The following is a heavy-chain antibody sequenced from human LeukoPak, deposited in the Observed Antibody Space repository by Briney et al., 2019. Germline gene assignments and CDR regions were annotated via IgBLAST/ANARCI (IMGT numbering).Heavy chain of an antibody. CDR2: ISSSGSTI. CDR1: GFTFSDYY. J-gene: IGHJ6*03. CDR3: ARVERDTAMASYYYYYMDV. V-gene: IGHV3-11*04. D-gene: IGHD5-18*01. Sequence: PGGSLRLSCAASGFTFSDYYMSWIRQAPGKGLEWVSYISSSGSTIYYADSVKGRFTISRDNAKNSLYLQMNSLRAEDTAVYYCARVERDTAMASYYYYYMDVWGKGTTVTVSS.